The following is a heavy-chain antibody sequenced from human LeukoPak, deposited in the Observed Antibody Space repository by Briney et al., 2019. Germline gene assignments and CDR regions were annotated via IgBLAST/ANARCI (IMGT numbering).Heavy chain of an antibody. V-gene: IGHV3-15*05. D-gene: IGHD4-17*01. CDR3: CFGDYGDY. CDR1: GFSFSDTY. CDR2: IKNKGEGGTV. Sequence: RTGGSLRLSCAASGFSFSDTYMRWVRQAPGKGLEWLGRIKNKGEGGTVHHTPPVKGRFTISRDDSRNTLYLQMNNMGIEDTAVYYCCFGDYGDYWGQGTLVTVSS. J-gene: IGHJ4*02.